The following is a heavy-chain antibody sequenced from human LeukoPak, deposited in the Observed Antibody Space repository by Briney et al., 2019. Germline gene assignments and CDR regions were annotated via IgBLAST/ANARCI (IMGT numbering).Heavy chain of an antibody. CDR1: GYTFTGYY. D-gene: IGHD1-26*01. CDR3: ARDRMVGTVLGAFDI. CDR2: INPNSGGT. Sequence: ASVKVSCKASGYTFTGYYMHWVRQAPGQGLEWMGWINPNSGGTNYAQKFQGRVTMTRDTSISTAYMELSRLRSDDPAVYYCARDRMVGTVLGAFDIWGQGTMVTVSS. J-gene: IGHJ3*02. V-gene: IGHV1-2*02.